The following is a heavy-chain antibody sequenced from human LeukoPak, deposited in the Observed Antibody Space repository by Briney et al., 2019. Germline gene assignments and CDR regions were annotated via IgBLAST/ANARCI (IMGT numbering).Heavy chain of an antibody. D-gene: IGHD3-10*01. CDR1: GGSFSGYY. V-gene: IGHV4-34*01. CDR3: ARGPRNYYGSGSRIMLRGLYYGMDV. Sequence: SETLSLTCAVYGGSFSGYYWSWIRQPPGKGLEWIGEINHSGSTNYNPSLKSRVTISVDTSKNQFSLKLSSVTAAGTAVYYCARGPRNYYGSGSRIMLRGLYYGMDVWGQGTTVTVSS. J-gene: IGHJ6*02. CDR2: INHSGST.